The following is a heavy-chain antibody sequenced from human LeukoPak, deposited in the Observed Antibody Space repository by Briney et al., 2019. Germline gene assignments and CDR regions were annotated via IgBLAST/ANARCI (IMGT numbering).Heavy chain of an antibody. CDR3: ARGGFCDSLSCRAGYFFYNFMDV. D-gene: IGHD3-22*01. CDR1: GAFIGSFYY. CDR2: VYNSGTT. V-gene: IGHV4-59*01. Sequence: SETLSLTCTVSGAFIGSFYYWTWIRQSPGKGLEWVGYVYNSGTTNYNPSLKNRVTMSVDTSKNHFSLRLRSVTAADTAVYFCARGGFCDSLSCRAGYFFYNFMDVWGKGTTVTISS. J-gene: IGHJ6*03.